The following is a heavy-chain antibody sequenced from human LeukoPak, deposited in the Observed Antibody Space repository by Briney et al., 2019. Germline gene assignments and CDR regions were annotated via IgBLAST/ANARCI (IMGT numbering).Heavy chain of an antibody. CDR1: GFTFSDYY. CDR2: ISSSGSTI. J-gene: IGHJ4*02. V-gene: IGHV3-11*01. CDR3: ARLEYYYGSGSKGSRYYFVY. D-gene: IGHD3-10*01. Sequence: PGGSLRLSCAASGFTFSDYYISWIRQAPGKGLEWVSYISSSGSTIFYADSVKGLFTISRDNAKNSLYLQMNSLRDEDTALYYCARLEYYYGSGSKGSRYYFVYWGQGTLVTVSS.